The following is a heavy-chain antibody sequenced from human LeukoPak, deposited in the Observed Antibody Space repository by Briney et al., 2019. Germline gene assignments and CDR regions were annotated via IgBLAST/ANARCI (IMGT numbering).Heavy chain of an antibody. CDR2: ISGSGGST. CDR3: ARDYYDSSGYAHDY. V-gene: IGHV3-23*01. D-gene: IGHD3-22*01. Sequence: PGGSLRLSCAASGFTFSSYAMSWVRQAPGKGLEWVSAISGSGGSTYYADSVKGRFTISRDNSKNTLYLQMNSLRAEDTAVYYCARDYYDSSGYAHDYWGQGTLVTVSA. J-gene: IGHJ4*02. CDR1: GFTFSSYA.